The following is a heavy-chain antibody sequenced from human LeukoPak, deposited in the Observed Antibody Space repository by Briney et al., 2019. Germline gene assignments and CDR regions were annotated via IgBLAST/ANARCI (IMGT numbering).Heavy chain of an antibody. CDR3: AKSYYYGSGSYHPGAFDI. V-gene: IGHV3-9*01. Sequence: PGRSLRLSCAASGFTFDDYAMHWVRQAPGKGLEWVSGISWNSGSIGYADSVKGRFTISRDNAKNSLYLQINSLRAEDTALYYCAKSYYYGSGSYHPGAFDIWGQGTMATVSS. CDR2: ISWNSGSI. J-gene: IGHJ3*02. CDR1: GFTFDDYA. D-gene: IGHD3-10*01.